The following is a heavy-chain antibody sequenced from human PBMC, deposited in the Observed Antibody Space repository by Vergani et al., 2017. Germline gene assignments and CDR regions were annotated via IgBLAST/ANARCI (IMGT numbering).Heavy chain of an antibody. Sequence: QVQLVQSGAEVKKPGSSVKVSCKASGGTFSSYAISWVRQAPGQGLEWMGGIIPIFGTANYAQKFQGRVTITADESTSTAYMELSSLRSEDTAVYYCARXISITMVRGVITLDYWGQGTLVTVSS. CDR1: GGTFSSYA. D-gene: IGHD3-10*01. CDR3: ARXISITMVRGVITLDY. CDR2: IIPIFGTA. V-gene: IGHV1-69*12. J-gene: IGHJ4*02.